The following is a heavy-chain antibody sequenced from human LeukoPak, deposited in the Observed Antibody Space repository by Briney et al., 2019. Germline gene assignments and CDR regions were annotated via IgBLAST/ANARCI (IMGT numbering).Heavy chain of an antibody. CDR1: GGSISSYY. CDR2: IYSSGST. V-gene: IGHV4-59*01. J-gene: IGHJ4*02. Sequence: PSETLSLTCTVSGGSISSYYWSWIRQPPGKGLEWIGYIYSSGSTKYNPSLKSRVTISVDTSKNQFSLTLSSVTAADTAVYYCARGGYYYYDSSGYSDYWGQGTLVTVSS. D-gene: IGHD3-22*01. CDR3: ARGGYYYYDSSGYSDY.